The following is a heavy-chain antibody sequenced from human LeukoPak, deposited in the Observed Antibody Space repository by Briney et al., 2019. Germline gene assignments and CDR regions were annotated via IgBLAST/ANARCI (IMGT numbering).Heavy chain of an antibody. V-gene: IGHV3-53*04. D-gene: IGHD3-22*01. CDR1: GFTVSSNY. CDR2: IYSGGST. CDR3: ARDGYDSSGYSNYFDY. J-gene: IGHJ4*02. Sequence: GGSLRLSCAASGFTVSSNYMSWVRQAPGKGLEWVSVIYSGGSTYYADSVKGRFTISRHNSKNTLYLQMNCLRAEDTAVYYCARDGYDSSGYSNYFDYWGQGTLVTVSS.